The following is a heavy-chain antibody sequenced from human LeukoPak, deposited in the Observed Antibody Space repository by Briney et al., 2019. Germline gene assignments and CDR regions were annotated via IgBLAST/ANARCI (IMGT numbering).Heavy chain of an antibody. D-gene: IGHD2-2*01. CDR2: IIPIFGTA. J-gene: IGHJ3*02. V-gene: IGHV1-69*13. Sequence: SVKVSCKASGGTFSSYAISWVRQAPGQGLEWMGGIIPIFGTANYAQKFQGRVTITADESTSTAYMELSSLRSEDTAVYYCGTAAMYRGYAFGIWGQGTMVTVSS. CDR1: GGTFSSYA. CDR3: GTAAMYRGYAFGI.